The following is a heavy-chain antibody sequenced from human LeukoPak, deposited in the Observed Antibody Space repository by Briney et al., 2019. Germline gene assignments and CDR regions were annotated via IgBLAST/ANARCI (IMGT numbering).Heavy chain of an antibody. Sequence: GGSLRLSCAASGFSFSNHGMHWVRQAPGKGLEWVSYISSSSSSIYYADSVRGRFTISRDNTKNSLYLQMTSLRDEDTAVYYCARGVIYFDYWGQGTLVTVSS. CDR2: ISSSSSSI. V-gene: IGHV3-48*02. CDR1: GFSFSNHG. J-gene: IGHJ4*02. D-gene: IGHD2/OR15-2a*01. CDR3: ARGVIYFDY.